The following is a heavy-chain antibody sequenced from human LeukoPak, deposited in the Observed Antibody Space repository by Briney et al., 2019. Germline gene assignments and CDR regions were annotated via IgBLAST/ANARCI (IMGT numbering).Heavy chain of an antibody. Sequence: ASVKVSCKASGGTFSSYAISWVRQAPGQGLVWMGGIIPIFGTANYAQKFQGRVTITTDESTSTAYMELSSLRSEDTAVYYCARGPDQLLYAWFDPWGQGTLVTVSS. CDR1: GGTFSSYA. V-gene: IGHV1-69*05. CDR3: ARGPDQLLYAWFDP. D-gene: IGHD2-2*02. J-gene: IGHJ5*02. CDR2: IIPIFGTA.